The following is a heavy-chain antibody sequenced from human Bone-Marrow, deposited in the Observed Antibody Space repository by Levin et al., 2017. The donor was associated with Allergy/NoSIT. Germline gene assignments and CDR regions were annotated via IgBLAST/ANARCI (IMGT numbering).Heavy chain of an antibody. V-gene: IGHV4-30-4*01. CDR2: IYYSGST. CDR1: GGSISSGDYY. D-gene: IGHD4-17*01. CDR3: ARDRGYGDAQFDY. J-gene: IGHJ4*02. Sequence: SETLSLTCTVSGGSISSGDYYWSWIRQPPGKGLEWIGYIYYSGSTYYNPSLKSRVTISVDTSKNQFSLKLSSVTAADTAVYYCARDRGYGDAQFDYWGQGTLVTVSS.